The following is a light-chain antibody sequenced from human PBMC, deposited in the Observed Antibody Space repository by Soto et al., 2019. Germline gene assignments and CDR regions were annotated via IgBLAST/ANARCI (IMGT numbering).Light chain of an antibody. CDR1: SSDVGGYNY. CDR2: DVS. J-gene: IGLJ1*01. CDR3: SSYTSSSFYV. Sequence: QSALTQPASVSGSPGQSITISCTGTSSDVGGYNYVSWYQQHPGKAPKLMIYDVSNRPSGVSNRFSGSKSGNTASLTISGLQAEGEADYYCSSYTSSSFYVFGTGTKVTV. V-gene: IGLV2-14*01.